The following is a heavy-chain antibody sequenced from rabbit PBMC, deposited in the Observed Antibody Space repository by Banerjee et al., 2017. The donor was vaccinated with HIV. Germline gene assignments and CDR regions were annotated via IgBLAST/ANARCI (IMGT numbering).Heavy chain of an antibody. Sequence: QSLEESGGDLVKPGASLTLTCTASGFSFSSSYYMCWVRQAPGKGLEWIACIYAGSSGSTYYASWAKGRFTISKTSSTTVTLQMTSLTAADTATYFCARASGSLFYYFNLWGPGTLVTVS. CDR1: GFSFSSSYY. CDR2: IYAGSSGST. V-gene: IGHV1S40*01. J-gene: IGHJ4*01. D-gene: IGHD1-1*01. CDR3: ARASGSLFYYFNL.